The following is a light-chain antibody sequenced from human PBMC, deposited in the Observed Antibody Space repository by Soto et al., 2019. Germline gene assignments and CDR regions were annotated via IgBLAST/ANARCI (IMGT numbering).Light chain of an antibody. J-gene: IGLJ3*02. V-gene: IGLV2-23*01. CDR3: RPNSGSSTWV. CDR1: SSDVGSYNL. CDR2: EGS. Sequence: QSVLTQPASVSGSPGQSITISCTGTSSDVGSYNLVSWYQQHPGKAPKLMIYEGSKRPSGVSNRFSGSKSGNTASLTISGVPAEEQACYYLRPNSGSSTWVFGGGTKVTVL.